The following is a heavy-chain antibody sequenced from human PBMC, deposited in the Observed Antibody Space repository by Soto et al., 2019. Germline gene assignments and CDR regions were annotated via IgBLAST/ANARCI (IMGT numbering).Heavy chain of an antibody. D-gene: IGHD3-22*01. Sequence: EVQLVETGGGLIQPGGSLRLSCAASGFTVSSNYMSWVRQAPGKGLEWVSVIYSGGSTYYADSVKGRFTISRDNSKNTLYLQMNSLRAEDTAVYYCARGGIAYYDSSGLTPYFDYWGQGTLVTVSS. J-gene: IGHJ4*02. CDR3: ARGGIAYYDSSGLTPYFDY. V-gene: IGHV3-53*02. CDR2: IYSGGST. CDR1: GFTVSSNY.